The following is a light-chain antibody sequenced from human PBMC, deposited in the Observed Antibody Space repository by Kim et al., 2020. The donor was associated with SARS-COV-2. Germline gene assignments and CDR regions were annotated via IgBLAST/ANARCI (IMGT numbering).Light chain of an antibody. CDR1: QNISNY. CDR3: QQSYRIPYA. V-gene: IGKV1-39*01. Sequence: DIQMTQSPSSLSASVGDKVTVTCRTSQNISNYLNWYHQKPGEAPKLLIYAAVTLQGGVSSRFSASGSGTDFTLMINSLQPEDLATYYCQQSYRIPYAFAQGTKLEI. J-gene: IGKJ2*01. CDR2: AAV.